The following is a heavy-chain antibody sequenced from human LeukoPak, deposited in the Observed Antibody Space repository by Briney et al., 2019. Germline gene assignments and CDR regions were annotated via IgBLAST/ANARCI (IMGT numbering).Heavy chain of an antibody. V-gene: IGHV4-39*01. J-gene: IGHJ4*02. Sequence: SETLSLTCTVSSGSISNSSYYWGWIRQPPGKGLEWIGSIYYSGSTYYNPSLKSRVTISVDTSKNQFSLKLTSVTAADTAVYYCARHGHHGDHDYWGQGTLVTVSS. CDR2: IYYSGST. CDR3: ARHGHHGDHDY. CDR1: SGSISNSSYY. D-gene: IGHD2-21*02.